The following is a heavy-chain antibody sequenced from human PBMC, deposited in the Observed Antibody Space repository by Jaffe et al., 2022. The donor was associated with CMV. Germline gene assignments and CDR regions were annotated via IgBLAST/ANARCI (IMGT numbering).Heavy chain of an antibody. CDR3: ARDEGLRVPSFIGY. D-gene: IGHD5-18*01. CDR2: IWYDGSNK. J-gene: IGHJ4*02. V-gene: IGHV3-33*08. CDR1: GFTFSSYG. Sequence: QVQLVESGGGVVQPGRSLRLSCAASGFTFSSYGMHWVRQAPGKGLEWVAVIWYDGSNKYYADSVKGRFTISRDNSKNTLYLQMNSLRAEDTAVYYCARDEGLRVPSFIGYWGQGTLVTVSS.